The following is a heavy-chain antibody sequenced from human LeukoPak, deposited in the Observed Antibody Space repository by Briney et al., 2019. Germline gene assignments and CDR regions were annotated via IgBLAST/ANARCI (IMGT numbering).Heavy chain of an antibody. Sequence: GGSLRLSCAASGFIFRNYAMHWARQAPGKGLEWVALIWHDGRTKFHADSVKGRLTISRDDAKNTVYLQMDSLRAEDTAVYYCARGITMVRGGYFDYWGQGTLVTVSS. J-gene: IGHJ4*02. D-gene: IGHD3-10*01. CDR2: IWHDGRTK. V-gene: IGHV3-33*01. CDR3: ARGITMVRGGYFDY. CDR1: GFIFRNYA.